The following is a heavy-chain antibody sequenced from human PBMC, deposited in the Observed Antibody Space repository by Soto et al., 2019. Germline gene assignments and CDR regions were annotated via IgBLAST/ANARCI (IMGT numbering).Heavy chain of an antibody. CDR1: GGSISSTTFY. V-gene: IGHV4-39*01. D-gene: IGHD6-19*01. CDR2: ISYRGST. CDR3: ARLLGWSNYTYLDP. Sequence: PSETLSLTCSVSGGSISSTTFYWGWIRQPPRQGLELIGSISYRGSTSYNPSLKSRVTISVDTSKNQFSLRLTSVTAADTAVYYCARLLGWSNYTYLDPWGQGTLVTVSS. J-gene: IGHJ5*02.